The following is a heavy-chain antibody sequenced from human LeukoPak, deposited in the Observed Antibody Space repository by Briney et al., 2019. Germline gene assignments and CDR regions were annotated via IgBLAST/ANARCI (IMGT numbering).Heavy chain of an antibody. Sequence: SQTLSLTCTVSGGSITTGTHYLTWIRQSAGKGLEWIGLIYPSGGTNYNPSLKSRLTISIDASKNQFSLKLSSVTAADTAVYYCATGGAPDCSVGACYSLDSWGQGTLVTVSS. CDR3: ATGGAPDCSVGACYSLDS. V-gene: IGHV4-61*02. J-gene: IGHJ4*02. CDR1: GGSITTGTHY. CDR2: IYPSGGT. D-gene: IGHD2-15*01.